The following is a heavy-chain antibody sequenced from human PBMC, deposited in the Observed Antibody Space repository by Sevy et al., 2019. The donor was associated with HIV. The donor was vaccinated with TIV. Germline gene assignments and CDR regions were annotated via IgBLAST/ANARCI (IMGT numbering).Heavy chain of an antibody. CDR1: GFTFSPYW. CDR3: ARVLTRGSFDPLDM. D-gene: IGHD3-9*01. Sequence: GGSLRLSCAASGFTFSPYWMHWVRQAPGKGLEWVAVINGDGRTTKYAEIVKGRITGSRDNVENTLTLQMNSLRDEDTAVYYCARVLTRGSFDPLDMWGQGTMVTVSS. CDR2: INGDGRTT. V-gene: IGHV3-74*01. J-gene: IGHJ3*02.